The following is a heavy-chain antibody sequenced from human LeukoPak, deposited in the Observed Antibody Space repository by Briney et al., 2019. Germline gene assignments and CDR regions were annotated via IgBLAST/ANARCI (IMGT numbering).Heavy chain of an antibody. J-gene: IGHJ4*02. CDR2: IYYSGST. CDR1: GGSISSSSYY. D-gene: IGHD3-22*01. Sequence: SETLSLTCTVSGGSISSSSYYWGWIRQPPGKGLEWIGSIYYSGSTYYNPSLKSRVTISVDTSKNQFSLKLSSVTAADTAVYYCASVGYYDSSGYYDTIQLTSYFDYWGQGTLVTVSS. CDR3: ASVGYYDSSGYYDTIQLTSYFDY. V-gene: IGHV4-39*01.